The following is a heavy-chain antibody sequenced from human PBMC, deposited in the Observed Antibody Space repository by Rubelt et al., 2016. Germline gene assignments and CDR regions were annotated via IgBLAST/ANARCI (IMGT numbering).Heavy chain of an antibody. Sequence: GKGLEWVSDISGSGLTTYYADSVKGRFTISRDNSKNTLYLQMNSLRVEDTAVYYCARARDYYYYHMDVWGQGTTVTVSS. J-gene: IGHJ6*02. V-gene: IGHV3-23*01. CDR2: ISGSGLTT. CDR3: ARARDYYYYHMDV.